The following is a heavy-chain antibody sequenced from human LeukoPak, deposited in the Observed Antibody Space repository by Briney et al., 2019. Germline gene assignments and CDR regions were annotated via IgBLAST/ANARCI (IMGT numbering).Heavy chain of an antibody. Sequence: GGSLRLSCAASGFTFNRYAMSWVRQAPGKGLEWVSGISDSGASTYYADSVKGRFTISRDNSKNTLYLQMNSLRAEDTAVYYCAKSFPNFDYWGQGTLVTVSS. CDR3: AKSFPNFDY. J-gene: IGHJ4*02. D-gene: IGHD3-10*01. CDR1: GFTFNRYA. V-gene: IGHV3-23*01. CDR2: ISDSGAST.